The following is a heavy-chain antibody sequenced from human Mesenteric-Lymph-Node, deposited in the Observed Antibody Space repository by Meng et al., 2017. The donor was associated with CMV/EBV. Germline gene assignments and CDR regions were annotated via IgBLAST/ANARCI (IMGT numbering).Heavy chain of an antibody. D-gene: IGHD6-19*01. Sequence: GGSLRLSCVASGFTFGDHYMSWIRQAPGKGLEWVSDINYSGRTIYYADSVKGRFTVSRDNTKKLLYLQMNSLRAVDTAIYYCARGLRLYSSGWFYFDYWGQGTLVTVSS. CDR1: GFTFGDHY. CDR2: INYSGRTI. J-gene: IGHJ4*02. V-gene: IGHV3-11*04. CDR3: ARGLRLYSSGWFYFDY.